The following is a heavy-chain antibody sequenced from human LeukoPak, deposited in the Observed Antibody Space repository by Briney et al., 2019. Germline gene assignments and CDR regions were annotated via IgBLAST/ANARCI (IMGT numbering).Heavy chain of an antibody. CDR3: AAYYYDSSGYYCLDY. CDR2: FDPEDGET. J-gene: IGHJ4*02. CDR1: GYTLTELS. V-gene: IGHV1-24*01. Sequence: ASVKVSCKVSGYTLTELSMHWVRQAPGKGLEWMGGFDPEDGETIYAQKFQGRVTMTEDTSTDTAYMELSSLRSEDTAVYYCAAYYYDSSGYYCLDYWGQGTLVTVSS. D-gene: IGHD3-22*01.